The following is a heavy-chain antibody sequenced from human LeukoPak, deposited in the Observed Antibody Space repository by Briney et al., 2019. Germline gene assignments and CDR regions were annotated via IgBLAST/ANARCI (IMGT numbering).Heavy chain of an antibody. CDR1: GGSISSDH. CDR3: ARKNDFDI. D-gene: IGHD2/OR15-2a*01. V-gene: IGHV4-59*01. J-gene: IGHJ3*02. Sequence: PSETLSLTCTVSGGSISSDHWNWIRQPPGKGLEWIGCIYYSGSTYYNPSLKGRVTISVDMSKSQFSLRLTSVTAADTAVYYCARKNDFDIWGQGTLVTVSS. CDR2: IYYSGST.